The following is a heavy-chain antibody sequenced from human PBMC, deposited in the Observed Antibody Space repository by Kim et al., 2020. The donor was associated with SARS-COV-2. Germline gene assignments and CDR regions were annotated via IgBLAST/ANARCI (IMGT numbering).Heavy chain of an antibody. Sequence: GGSLRLSCAASGFTFGDYAMHWVRQAPGKGLEWVSGISWNSGSIGYADSVKGRFTISRDNAKNSLYLQMNSLRAEDTALYYCAKGPNWNLANGMDVWGQGTTVTVSS. CDR3: AKGPNWNLANGMDV. CDR2: ISWNSGSI. D-gene: IGHD1-7*01. V-gene: IGHV3-9*01. J-gene: IGHJ6*02. CDR1: GFTFGDYA.